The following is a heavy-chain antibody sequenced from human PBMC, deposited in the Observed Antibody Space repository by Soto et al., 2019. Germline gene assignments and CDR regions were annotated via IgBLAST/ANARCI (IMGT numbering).Heavy chain of an antibody. J-gene: IGHJ4*02. CDR2: ISSNGGST. Sequence: QAGGSLRLSCSASGFTFSSYAMHWVRQAPGKGLEYVSAISSNGGSTYYADSVKGRFTISRDNSKNTLYLQMSSLRAEDTAVYYCVPSIRGVIRDYFDYWGQGTLVTVSS. CDR1: GFTFSSYA. CDR3: VPSIRGVIRDYFDY. V-gene: IGHV3-64D*06. D-gene: IGHD3-10*01.